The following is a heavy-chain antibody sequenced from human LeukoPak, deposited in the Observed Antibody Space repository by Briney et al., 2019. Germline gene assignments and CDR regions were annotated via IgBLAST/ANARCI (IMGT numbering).Heavy chain of an antibody. Sequence: SETLSLTCTVSGDSINSSNYYWAWIRQPPGTGLEWIGSIYYSGSTYYNPSLKSRLTISIDASRNQFSLKLTSVTAADTAVYFCVRHGGLVFVVQAFDPWSQGALVTVSS. CDR3: VRHGGLVFVVQAFDP. CDR2: IYYSGST. D-gene: IGHD2-15*01. CDR1: GDSINSSNYY. V-gene: IGHV4-39*01. J-gene: IGHJ5*02.